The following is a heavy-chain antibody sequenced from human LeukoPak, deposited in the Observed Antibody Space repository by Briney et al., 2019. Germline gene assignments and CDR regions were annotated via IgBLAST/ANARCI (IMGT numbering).Heavy chain of an antibody. V-gene: IGHV3-20*04. CDR1: GFTFSSYE. J-gene: IGHJ6*03. Sequence: PGGSLRLSCAASGFTFSSYEMNWVRQAPGKGLEWVSGINWNGGSTGYADSVKGRFTISRDNAKNSLYLQMNSLRAEDTALYYCAREMAYSGSYFSYYYYMDVWGKGTTVTVSS. D-gene: IGHD1-26*01. CDR3: AREMAYSGSYFSYYYYMDV. CDR2: INWNGGST.